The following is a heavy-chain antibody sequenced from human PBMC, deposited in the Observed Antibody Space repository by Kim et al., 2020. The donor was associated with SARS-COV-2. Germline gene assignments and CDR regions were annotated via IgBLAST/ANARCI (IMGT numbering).Heavy chain of an antibody. D-gene: IGHD1-26*01. CDR3: AKEMSVGNFISIDY. J-gene: IGHJ4*01. Sequence: GGSLRLSCVGSGLTFSSSSMAWVRQAPGKGLEWVSSINDYLHYIDSVKGRFTISRDNSKNTLYLQMNSLRAEDTAIYYCAKEMSVGNFISIDYWGHGTLVTVSS. CDR2: INDYLH. CDR1: GLTFSSSS. V-gene: IGHV3-23*01.